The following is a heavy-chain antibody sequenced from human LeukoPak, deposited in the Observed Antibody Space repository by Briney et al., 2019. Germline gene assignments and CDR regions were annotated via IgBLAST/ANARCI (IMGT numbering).Heavy chain of an antibody. J-gene: IGHJ3*02. V-gene: IGHV4-4*07. D-gene: IGHD2-2*01. Sequence: SETLSLTCTVSGGSVGSYYWTWIRQPAGQPMEWLGRISGTGTTNYNPSLKSRLTMSVDTPKNQFSLRLTSVTAADTAVYYCARGARGSSYAFDIWGQGSRVIVSS. CDR1: GGSVGSYY. CDR2: ISGTGTT. CDR3: ARGARGSSYAFDI.